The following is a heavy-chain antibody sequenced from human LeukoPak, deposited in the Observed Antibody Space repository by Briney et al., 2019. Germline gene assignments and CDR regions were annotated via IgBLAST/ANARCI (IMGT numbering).Heavy chain of an antibody. CDR3: ARGDDYGDYVLYYFDY. D-gene: IGHD4-17*01. CDR1: GYTFTSYA. Sequence: GASVKVSCKASGYTFTSYAMNWVRQAPGQGLEWMGWINTNTGNPTYAQGFTGRFVFSLDTSVSTAYLQISSLKAEDTAVYYCARGDDYGDYVLYYFDYWGQGTLVTVSS. CDR2: INTNTGNP. J-gene: IGHJ4*02. V-gene: IGHV7-4-1*02.